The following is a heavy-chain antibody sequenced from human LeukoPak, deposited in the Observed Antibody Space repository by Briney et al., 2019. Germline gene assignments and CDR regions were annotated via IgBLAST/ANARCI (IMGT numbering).Heavy chain of an antibody. CDR3: ARAAVATPGDV. J-gene: IGHJ6*02. CDR1: GFTLSSYW. CDR2: IKPDGSGQ. D-gene: IGHD5-12*01. V-gene: IGHV3-7*04. Sequence: GGSLRLSREVSGFTLSSYWMAWVRQPPGKGLEWLANIKPDGSGQYYVDSLKGRFTISRDNAENSLYLQMNSLRAEDTAVYYCARAAVATPGDVWGQGTTVTVSS.